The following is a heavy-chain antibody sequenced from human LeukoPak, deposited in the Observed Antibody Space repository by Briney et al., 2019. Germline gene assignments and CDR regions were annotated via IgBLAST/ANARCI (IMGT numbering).Heavy chain of an antibody. CDR3: ARGGDGYNYWFDP. D-gene: IGHD5-24*01. J-gene: IGHJ5*02. CDR1: GGTFSSYA. CDR2: IIPILGIA. Sequence: ASVKVSCKASGGTFSSYAISWVRQAPGQGLEWMGRIIPILGIANYAQKFQGRVTITADKSTGTAYMELSSLRSEDMAVYYCARGGDGYNYWFDPWGQGTLVTVSS. V-gene: IGHV1-69*04.